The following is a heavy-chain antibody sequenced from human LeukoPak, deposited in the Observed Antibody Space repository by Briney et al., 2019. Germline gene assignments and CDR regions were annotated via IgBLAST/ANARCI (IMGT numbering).Heavy chain of an antibody. V-gene: IGHV4-59*01. J-gene: IGHJ4*02. Sequence: PSETLSLTCTVSGGSISNYYWSWIRQPPGKGLEWIGYIYYSESTNYNPSLKSRVTISVDTSKNQFSLKLSSVTAADTAVYYCATNRDSYGDLYFDYWGQGTLVTVSS. D-gene: IGHD4-17*01. CDR2: IYYSEST. CDR1: GGSISNYY. CDR3: ATNRDSYGDLYFDY.